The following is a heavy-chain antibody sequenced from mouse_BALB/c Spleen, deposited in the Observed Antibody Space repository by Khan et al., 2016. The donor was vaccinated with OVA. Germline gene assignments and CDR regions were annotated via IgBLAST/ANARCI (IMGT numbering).Heavy chain of an antibody. V-gene: IGHV2-6*02. Sequence: QVQLKQSGPGLVAPSQSLSITCTVSGFSLTNYGVHWVRQPPGKGLEWLVVIWSDGSTHSNSVLKSRLSISKDNSKSQVFLTMNSLQTDDTAMYYCARWFDGYSSLYAMDYWGKGTSVTVSS. CDR3: ARWFDGYSSLYAMDY. J-gene: IGHJ4*01. CDR2: IWSDGST. D-gene: IGHD2-3*01. CDR1: GFSLTNYG.